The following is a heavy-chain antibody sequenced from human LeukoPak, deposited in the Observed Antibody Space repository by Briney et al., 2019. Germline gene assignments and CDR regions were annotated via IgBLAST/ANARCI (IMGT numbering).Heavy chain of an antibody. Sequence: GGSLRLSCAASGFTVSSSYMSWVRQAPGKGLEWVSLIYSGGSTYYAASVKGRFTISGDNSKNTLYLQMNSLRPEDTAVYYCAKGHNYAYEYWGQGTLVTVSS. CDR3: AKGHNYAYEY. D-gene: IGHD5-18*01. CDR2: IYSGGST. J-gene: IGHJ4*02. CDR1: GFTVSSSY. V-gene: IGHV3-53*01.